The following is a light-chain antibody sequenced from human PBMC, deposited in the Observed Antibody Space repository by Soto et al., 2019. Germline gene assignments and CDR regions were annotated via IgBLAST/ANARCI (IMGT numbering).Light chain of an antibody. CDR1: SSDVGGYKY. J-gene: IGLJ1*01. CDR2: EVS. Sequence: QSALTQPASVSGSPGQSITISCTGTSSDVGGYKYVSWYQHHPGKAPKLMIFEVSNRPSGVSNRFSGSKSGNTASLTISGLQAEDEAEYYCSSYTSGSTYVFGTGTKLTVL. CDR3: SSYTSGSTYV. V-gene: IGLV2-14*01.